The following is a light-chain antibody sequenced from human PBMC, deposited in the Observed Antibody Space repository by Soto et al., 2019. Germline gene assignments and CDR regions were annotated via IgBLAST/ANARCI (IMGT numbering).Light chain of an antibody. CDR1: QSFRGL. CDR2: DAY. CDR3: QQRHMWPIT. J-gene: IGKJ5*01. V-gene: IGKV3-11*01. Sequence: EVVLTQSPVTLSLSPGQRATLSCRASQSFRGLLAWYQQKPGQAPRLLIYDAYNRATGIPPRFSGSGSGPDFTLTISSLEPEDSAVYYCQQRHMWPITFGQGTRLEMK.